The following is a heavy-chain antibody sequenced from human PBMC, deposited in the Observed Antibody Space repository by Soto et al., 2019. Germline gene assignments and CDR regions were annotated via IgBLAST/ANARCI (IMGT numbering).Heavy chain of an antibody. D-gene: IGHD1-26*01. CDR3: ARDAGIVGAYYFDY. V-gene: IGHV4-59*01. CDR2: VYFSGNT. Sequence: QVQLLESGPGLVKPSGTLSLTCNVSGDSISSYYWNWIRQPPGQGREWIGYVYFSGNTKYNTSLEIRVKISVDTSTNQFSLKLTSVTAADTAVYYCARDAGIVGAYYFDYWGRGMLVTVSS. CDR1: GDSISSYY. J-gene: IGHJ4*02.